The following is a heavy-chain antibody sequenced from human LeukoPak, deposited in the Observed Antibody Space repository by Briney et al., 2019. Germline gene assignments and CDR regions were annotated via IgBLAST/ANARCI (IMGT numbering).Heavy chain of an antibody. Sequence: ASVKVSCEASGYTFTGYYMHWVRQAPGQGLEWMGWINPNSGGTNYAQKFQGWVTMTRDTSISTAYMELSRLRSDDTAVYYCARESMGITMVRGVRYYFDYWGQGTLVTVSS. CDR1: GYTFTGYY. V-gene: IGHV1-2*04. CDR2: INPNSGGT. J-gene: IGHJ4*02. D-gene: IGHD3-10*01. CDR3: ARESMGITMVRGVRYYFDY.